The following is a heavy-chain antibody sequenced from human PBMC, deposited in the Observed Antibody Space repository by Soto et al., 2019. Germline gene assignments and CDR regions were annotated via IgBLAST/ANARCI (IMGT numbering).Heavy chain of an antibody. D-gene: IGHD3-3*01. V-gene: IGHV3-23*01. CDR1: GFTFSSYA. CDR2: ISGSGGGK. CDR3: AKSARRADVLRFLEWVVDV. J-gene: IGHJ6*02. Sequence: GGSLRLSCAASGFTFSSYAMSWVRQAPGKGLEWVSAISGSGGGKYYEEAVKGRFTISRDNAKNTLYLQMNSLRAEDTAVYYCAKSARRADVLRFLEWVVDVWGQGTTVTVSS.